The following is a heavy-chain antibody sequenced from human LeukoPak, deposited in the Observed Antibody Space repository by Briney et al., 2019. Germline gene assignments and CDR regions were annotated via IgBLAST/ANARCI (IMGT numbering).Heavy chain of an antibody. CDR3: ARPRDFWSGYYTRGYYYMDV. CDR1: GGSFSGYY. CDR2: INHSGST. Sequence: SETLSLTCAVYGGSFSGYYWSWIRQPPGKGLEWIGEINHSGSTNYNPSLKSRVTISVDTSKNQFSLRLSSVTAADTAVYYCARPRDFWSGYYTRGYYYMDVWGKGTTVTVSS. V-gene: IGHV4-34*01. J-gene: IGHJ6*03. D-gene: IGHD3-3*01.